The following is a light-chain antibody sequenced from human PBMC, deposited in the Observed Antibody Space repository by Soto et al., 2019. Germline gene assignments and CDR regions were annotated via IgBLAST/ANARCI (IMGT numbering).Light chain of an antibody. J-gene: IGKJ5*01. CDR2: AAS. V-gene: IGKV3-15*01. CDR3: QQYNTWS. Sequence: EKVMTQSPDTMSVTPGERATLSCRASQSVGSNLAWYQQKPGQAPRLLIYAASTRATGIPARFSGSGSGTEFTLTISSLQSEDFAVYYCQQYNTWSFGQGTRLEIK. CDR1: QSVGSN.